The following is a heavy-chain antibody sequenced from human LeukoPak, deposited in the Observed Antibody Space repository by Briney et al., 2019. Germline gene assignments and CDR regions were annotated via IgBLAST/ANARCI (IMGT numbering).Heavy chain of an antibody. CDR1: GFTFSSYG. CDR2: IRYDGSNK. CDR3: ARYRPDGSGISPLDRYYYMDV. D-gene: IGHD3-10*01. V-gene: IGHV3-30*02. J-gene: IGHJ6*03. Sequence: GGSLRLSCAASGFTFSSYGMHWVRQAPGKGLEWVAFIRYDGSNKYYADSVKGRFTISRDNSKNTLYLQMNSLRAEDTAVYYCARYRPDGSGISPLDRYYYMDVWGKGTTVTVSS.